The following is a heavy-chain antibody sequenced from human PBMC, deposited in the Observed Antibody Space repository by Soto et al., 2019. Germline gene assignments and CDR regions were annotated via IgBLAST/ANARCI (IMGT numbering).Heavy chain of an antibody. CDR3: ARGTLGYELLYRWYYYYGMDV. V-gene: IGHV4-34*01. CDR2: INHSGST. D-gene: IGHD2-2*02. Sequence: ASETLSLTCAVYGGSFSGYYWSWIRQPPGKGLEWIGEINHSGSTNYNPSLTSRVTISVDTSKNQFSLKLSSVTAADTAVYYCARGTLGYELLYRWYYYYGMDVWGQGTTVTVSS. CDR1: GGSFSGYY. J-gene: IGHJ6*02.